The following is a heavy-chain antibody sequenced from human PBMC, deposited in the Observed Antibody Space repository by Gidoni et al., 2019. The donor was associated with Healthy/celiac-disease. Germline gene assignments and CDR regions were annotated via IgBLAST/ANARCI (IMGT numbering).Heavy chain of an antibody. CDR1: GFTFSSYG. CDR3: ARGVGAGLVYYYYYGMDV. Sequence: QVQLVESGGGVVQPGRSLRLSCAASGFTFSSYGMHWVRTAPGKGLEWVAVIWYDGSNKYYADSVKGRLTISRYNSKNTLYLQMNSLRAEDTAVYYCARGVGAGLVYYYYYGMDVWGQGTTVTVSS. CDR2: IWYDGSNK. J-gene: IGHJ6*02. D-gene: IGHD3-16*01. V-gene: IGHV3-33*01.